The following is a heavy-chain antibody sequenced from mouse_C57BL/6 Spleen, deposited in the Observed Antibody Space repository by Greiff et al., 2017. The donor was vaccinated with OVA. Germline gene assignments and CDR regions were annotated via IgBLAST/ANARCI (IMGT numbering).Heavy chain of an antibody. CDR1: GYTFTDYY. J-gene: IGHJ2*01. Sequence: EVQLQQSGPELVKPGASVKISCKASGYTFTDYYLNWVKQSHGKSLEWIGDIIPNNGGTSYNQKFKGKATLTVDKTSSTAYMVLRSLTSEDSAVYYCATGTYYFDYWGQGTTLTVSS. CDR3: ATGTYYFDY. CDR2: IIPNNGGT. V-gene: IGHV1-26*01. D-gene: IGHD4-1*01.